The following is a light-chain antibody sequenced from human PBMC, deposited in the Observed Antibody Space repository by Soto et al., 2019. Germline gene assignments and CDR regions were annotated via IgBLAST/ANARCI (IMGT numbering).Light chain of an antibody. CDR1: ESINNN. J-gene: IGKJ4*01. CDR2: AAT. Sequence: EIVMTQSPATLSVSPGEGATLSCTASESINNNLAWYQQKPGQAPRLIIYAATTRATGFPARFSGSGSGTEFTLTISSLQSEDFAVYYCQQHHKWPLTFGGGTKVDIK. V-gene: IGKV3-15*01. CDR3: QQHHKWPLT.